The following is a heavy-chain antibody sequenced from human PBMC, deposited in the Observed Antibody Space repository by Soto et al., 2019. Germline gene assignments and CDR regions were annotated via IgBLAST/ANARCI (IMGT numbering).Heavy chain of an antibody. CDR1: GGPCSDYY. CDR2: ISGSGSYR. Sequence: VGSQRLCSASSGGPCSDYYMSWIRQAPGKGLEWVSSISGSGSYRTYADSVKGRFSISRDDAKKSLYLQMSSLRAEDTAIYFCARMADGYNHHFDYWGQGTLVTVSS. CDR3: ARMADGYNHHFDY. J-gene: IGHJ4*02. V-gene: IGHV3-11*06. D-gene: IGHD5-12*01.